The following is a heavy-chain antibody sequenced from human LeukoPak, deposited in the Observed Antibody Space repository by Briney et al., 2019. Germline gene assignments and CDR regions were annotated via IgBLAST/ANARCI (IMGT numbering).Heavy chain of an antibody. D-gene: IGHD3-9*01. J-gene: IGHJ5*02. Sequence: GASVKVSCKASGYTFTSYYMHWVRQAPGQGLEWMGIINPSGGSTSYAQKFQGRVTMTRDTPTRTVYMELSSLRSEDTAVYYCARFRNILTGFDPWGQGTLVTVSS. CDR1: GYTFTSYY. CDR3: ARFRNILTGFDP. CDR2: INPSGGST. V-gene: IGHV1-46*01.